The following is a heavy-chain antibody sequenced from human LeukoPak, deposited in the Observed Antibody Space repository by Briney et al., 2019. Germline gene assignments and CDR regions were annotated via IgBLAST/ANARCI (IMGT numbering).Heavy chain of an antibody. CDR3: AGVLGVRDLAYFDY. CDR1: GFTFNTYW. V-gene: IGHV3-74*01. J-gene: IGHJ4*01. CDR2: IRSDESST. Sequence: PGGSLRLSCAASGFTFNTYWMHWVRQAPGKGLVWVSRIRSDESSTSYADSVRGRFTISRDNAKNTLYLQMNSLRAEDTAVYYCAGVLGVRDLAYFDYWGHGTLVTVSS. D-gene: IGHD3-10*01.